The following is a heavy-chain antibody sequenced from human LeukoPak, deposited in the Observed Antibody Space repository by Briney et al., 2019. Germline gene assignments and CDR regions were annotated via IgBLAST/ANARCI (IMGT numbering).Heavy chain of an antibody. CDR3: ARDCSTSCYAAEDFDY. D-gene: IGHD2-2*01. Sequence: GGSLRLSCAASGFTFRSYWMSWVRQAPGKGLEWVSYISSSGSTIYYADSVKGRFTISRDNAKNSLYLQKNSLRAEDTAVYYCARDCSTSCYAAEDFDYWGQGTLVTVSS. CDR2: ISSSGSTI. V-gene: IGHV3-48*04. J-gene: IGHJ4*02. CDR1: GFTFRSYW.